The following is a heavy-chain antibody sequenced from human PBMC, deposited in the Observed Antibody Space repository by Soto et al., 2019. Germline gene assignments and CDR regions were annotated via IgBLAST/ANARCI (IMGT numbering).Heavy chain of an antibody. V-gene: IGHV3-30*03. Sequence: PGGSLRLSCAAAGFTFISYGMHWVSQAPGKGLEWVEVISYDGSNKYYADSVKGRFTISRDNSKNTLYLQMNSLRAEDTAVYYCARDWVDYYRSGGRWGMGVWGQGTTVTVSS. J-gene: IGHJ6*02. D-gene: IGHD3-10*01. CDR2: ISYDGSNK. CDR1: GFTFISYG. CDR3: ARDWVDYYRSGGRWGMGV.